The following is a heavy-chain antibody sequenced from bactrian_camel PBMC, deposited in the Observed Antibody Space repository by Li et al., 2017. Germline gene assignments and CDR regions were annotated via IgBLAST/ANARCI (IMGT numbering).Heavy chain of an antibody. V-gene: IGHV3S1*01. CDR1: GDTSNSAC. J-gene: IGHJ6*01. D-gene: IGHD3*01. CDR3: VTQAEYANYADFGY. Sequence: VESGGGSVQAGGSLRLSCSVYGDTSNSACMAWFREAPGKEREGVAAIATGGVNPYYADSVWGRFTISRDNAKNTLYLQINTLKTEDTAVYYCVTQAEYANYADFGYWGQGTQVTVS. CDR2: IATGGVNP.